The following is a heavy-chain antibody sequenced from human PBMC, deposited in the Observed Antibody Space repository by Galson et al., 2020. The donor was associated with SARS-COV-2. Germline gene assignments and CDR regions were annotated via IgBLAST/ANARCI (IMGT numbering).Heavy chain of an antibody. CDR2: ISAYNGNT. J-gene: IGHJ3*02. CDR1: GYTFTSYG. Sequence: ASVKVSCKASGYTFTSYGISWVRQAPGQGLEWMGWISAYNGNTNYAQKLQGRVTMTTDTSTSTAYMELRSLRSDDTAVYYCARDQGRFYYGSGSYYTAAFDICGQGTMVTVSS. D-gene: IGHD3-10*01. CDR3: ARDQGRFYYGSGSYYTAAFDI. V-gene: IGHV1-18*01.